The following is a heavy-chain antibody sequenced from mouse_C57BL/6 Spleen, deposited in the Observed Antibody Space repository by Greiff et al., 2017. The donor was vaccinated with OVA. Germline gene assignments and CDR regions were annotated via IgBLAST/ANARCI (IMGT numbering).Heavy chain of an antibody. D-gene: IGHD3-3*01. CDR2: IDPSDSYT. J-gene: IGHJ2*01. Sequence: QVQLQQPGAELVKPGASVKLSCKASGYTFTSYWMQWVKQRPGQGLEWIGEIDPSDSYTNYNQKFKGKATLTVDTSSSTAYMQLSSLTSEDSAVYYCARGVGQGDYWGQGTTLTVSS. CDR3: ARGVGQGDY. CDR1: GYTFTSYW. V-gene: IGHV1-50*01.